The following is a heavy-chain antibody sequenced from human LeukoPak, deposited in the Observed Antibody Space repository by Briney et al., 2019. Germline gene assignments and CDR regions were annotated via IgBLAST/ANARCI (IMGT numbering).Heavy chain of an antibody. CDR3: AKDLGRYDFWSGYSPFDY. J-gene: IGHJ4*02. CDR1: GFTFSSYG. CDR2: IRYDGSNK. D-gene: IGHD3-3*01. V-gene: IGHV3-30*02. Sequence: GGSLRLSCAASGFTFSSYGMHWVRQAPGKGLEWVAFIRYDGSNKYYADSVKGRFTISRDNSRNTLYLQMNSLRAEDTAVYYRAKDLGRYDFWSGYSPFDYWGQGTLVTVSS.